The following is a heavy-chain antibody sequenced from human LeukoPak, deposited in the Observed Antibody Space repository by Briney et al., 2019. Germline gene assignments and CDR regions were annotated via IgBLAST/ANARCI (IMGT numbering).Heavy chain of an antibody. V-gene: IGHV3-53*01. CDR1: GFTVSSNY. J-gene: IGHJ4*02. D-gene: IGHD3-16*01. CDR2: IYSGGST. Sequence: GSLRLSCAASGFTVSSNYMSWVRQAPGKGLEWVSVIYSGGSTYYADSVKGRFTISRDNSKNTLYLQMNSLRADDTAVYYCARELGPFTGFDYWGQGALVTVSS. CDR3: ARELGPFTGFDY.